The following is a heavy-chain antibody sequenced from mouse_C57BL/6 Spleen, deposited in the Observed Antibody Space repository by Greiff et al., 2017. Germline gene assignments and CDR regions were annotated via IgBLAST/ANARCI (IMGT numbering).Heavy chain of an antibody. CDR2: ISSGSSTI. D-gene: IGHD1-1*01. V-gene: IGHV5-17*01. J-gene: IGHJ4*01. Sequence: EVKVVESGGGLVKPGGSLKLSCAASGFTFSDSGMHWVRQAPEKGLEWVAYISSGSSTIYYADTVKGRFTISRDNAKNTLFLQMTSLRSEDTAMYYCAYYYGSSLYAMDYWGQGTSVTVSS. CDR1: GFTFSDSG. CDR3: AYYYGSSLYAMDY.